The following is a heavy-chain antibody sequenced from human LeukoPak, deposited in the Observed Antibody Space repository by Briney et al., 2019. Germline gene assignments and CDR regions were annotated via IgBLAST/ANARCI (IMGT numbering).Heavy chain of an antibody. V-gene: IGHV4-38-2*02. CDR2: IYHSGST. J-gene: IGHJ5*02. Sequence: SETLSLTCTVSGYSINSDYYWGWIRQPPGKGLEWIGYIYHSGSTYYNPSLKSRVTISVDRSKNQFSLKLSSVTAADTAVYYCARVVAGSGSSRFDPWGQGTLVTVSS. CDR3: ARVVAGSGSSRFDP. D-gene: IGHD3-10*01. CDR1: GYSINSDYY.